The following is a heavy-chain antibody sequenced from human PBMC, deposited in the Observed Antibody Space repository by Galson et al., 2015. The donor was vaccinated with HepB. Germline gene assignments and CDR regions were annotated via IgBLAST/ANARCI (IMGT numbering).Heavy chain of an antibody. Sequence: SLRLSCAASGFTFSDYYMSWIRQAPGKGLEWVSYISSSSSYTNYADSVKGRFTISRDNAKNSLYLQMNSLRAEDTAVYYCASLGGDSSGYYYVGYWGQGTLVTVSS. CDR1: GFTFSDYY. V-gene: IGHV3-11*03. D-gene: IGHD3-22*01. CDR2: ISSSSSYT. J-gene: IGHJ4*02. CDR3: ASLGGDSSGYYYVGY.